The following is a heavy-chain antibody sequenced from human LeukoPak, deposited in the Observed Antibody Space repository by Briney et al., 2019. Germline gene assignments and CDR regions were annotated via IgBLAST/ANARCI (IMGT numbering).Heavy chain of an antibody. V-gene: IGHV4-61*02. CDR2: IFTSGST. D-gene: IGHD7-27*01. Sequence: SETLSLTCTVSGGSISSGSYYWSWIRQPAGKGLEWIGRIFTSGSTNYNPSLKSRVTISVDTSKNEFSLKLSSVTAADTAVYYCARDISTGDLYYFDYWGQGTLVTVSS. CDR1: GGSISSGSYY. J-gene: IGHJ4*02. CDR3: ARDISTGDLYYFDY.